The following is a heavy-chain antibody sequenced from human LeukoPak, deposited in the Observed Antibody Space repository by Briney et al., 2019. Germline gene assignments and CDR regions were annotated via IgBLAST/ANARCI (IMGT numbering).Heavy chain of an antibody. D-gene: IGHD5-18*01. CDR3: ARSSKDSYGYYYYYYMDV. J-gene: IGHJ6*03. CDR2: IYYSGST. Sequence: SETLSLTCTVSGGPISSYYWSWIRQPPGKGLEWIGYIYYSGSTNYNPSLKSRVTISVDTSKNQFSLKLSSVTAADTAVYYCARSSKDSYGYYYYYYMDVWGKGTTVTVSS. V-gene: IGHV4-59*01. CDR1: GGPISSYY.